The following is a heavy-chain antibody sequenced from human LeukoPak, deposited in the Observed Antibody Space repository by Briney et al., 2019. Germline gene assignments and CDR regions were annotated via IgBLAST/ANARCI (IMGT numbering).Heavy chain of an antibody. Sequence: ASVKVSCKASGGTFSSYAISWVRQAPGQGLEWMGRIIPILGIANYAQKFQGRVTITADKSTSTAYVELSSLRSEDTAVYYCARDLRLAYCGGDCYPWYYYGMDVWGQGTTVTVSS. D-gene: IGHD2-21*02. J-gene: IGHJ6*02. V-gene: IGHV1-69*04. CDR2: IIPILGIA. CDR3: ARDLRLAYCGGDCYPWYYYGMDV. CDR1: GGTFSSYA.